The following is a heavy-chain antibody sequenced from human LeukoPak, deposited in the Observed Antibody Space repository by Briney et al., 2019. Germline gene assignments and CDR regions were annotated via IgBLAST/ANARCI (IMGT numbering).Heavy chain of an antibody. V-gene: IGHV4-59*08. CDR1: GGSISSHY. Sequence: ASETLSLTCTVSGGSISSHYWSWIRQPPGKGLEWIGYIYTSGSTNYNPSLKSRVTISVDTSKNQFSLKLSSVTAADTAVYYCARHSGYYYYMDVWGKGTTVTVSS. CDR2: IYTSGST. CDR3: ARHSGYYYYMDV. J-gene: IGHJ6*03.